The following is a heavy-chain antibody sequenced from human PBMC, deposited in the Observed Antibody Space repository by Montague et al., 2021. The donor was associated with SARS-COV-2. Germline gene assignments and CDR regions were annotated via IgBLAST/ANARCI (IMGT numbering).Heavy chain of an antibody. CDR2: VKGDGSRI. Sequence: SLRLSCAASGFTFSSYWMHWVRQAPGTGLVWVSRVKGDGSRISYADSVKCRFTISRDNARNSLYLQMNSLRAEDTALYYCARDLEWFGELVDAFDIWGQGTMVTVSS. V-gene: IGHV3-74*01. D-gene: IGHD3-10*01. J-gene: IGHJ3*02. CDR1: GFTFSSYW. CDR3: ARDLEWFGELVDAFDI.